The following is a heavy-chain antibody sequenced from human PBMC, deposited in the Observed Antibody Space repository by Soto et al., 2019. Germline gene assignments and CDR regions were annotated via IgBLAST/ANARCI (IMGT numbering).Heavy chain of an antibody. J-gene: IGHJ5*02. CDR1: GFTFSSYS. D-gene: IGHD6-19*01. Sequence: GGSLRLSCAASGFTFSSYSMHWVRQAPGKGLEWVAVISYDGSNKYYADSVKSRLTISRDNSKNTLYLQMNSLRAEDTAVYYCARVVAVAGTRRFDPWGQGTLVTVSS. V-gene: IGHV3-30-3*01. CDR3: ARVVAVAGTRRFDP. CDR2: ISYDGSNK.